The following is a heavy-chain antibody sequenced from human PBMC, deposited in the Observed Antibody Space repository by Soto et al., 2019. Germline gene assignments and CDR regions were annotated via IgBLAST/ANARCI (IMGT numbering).Heavy chain of an antibody. D-gene: IGHD3-22*01. CDR3: ARAVVVITPDWFDP. CDR2: IYYSGST. CDR1: GGSISSYY. J-gene: IGHJ5*02. V-gene: IGHV4-59*01. Sequence: PSETLSLTCTVSGGSISSYYWSWIRQPPGKGLEWIGYIYYSGSTNYNPSLKSRVTISVDTSKNQFSLKLSSVTAADTAVYYCARAVVVITPDWFDPWGQGTLVTVSS.